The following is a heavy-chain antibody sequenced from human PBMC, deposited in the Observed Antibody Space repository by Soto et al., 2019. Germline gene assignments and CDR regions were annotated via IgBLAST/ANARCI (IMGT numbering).Heavy chain of an antibody. J-gene: IGHJ4*02. CDR2: ISGSGGST. V-gene: IGHV3-23*01. CDR3: ARGRGRQTAFAY. CDR1: GFTFSSYA. Sequence: EVQLLESGGGLVQPGGSLRLSCAASGFTFSSYAMSWVRQAPGKGLEWVSAISGSGGSTYYADSVKGRFTISRDNSKNTLYLRMNSLRAEDTAVYYCARGRGRQTAFAYWGQGALVTVSS. D-gene: IGHD1-26*01.